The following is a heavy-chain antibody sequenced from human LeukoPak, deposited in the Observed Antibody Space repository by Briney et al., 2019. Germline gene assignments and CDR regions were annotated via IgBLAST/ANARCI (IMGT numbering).Heavy chain of an antibody. CDR2: INWNGGST. D-gene: IGHD5-18*01. CDR3: ARASGIQLWLTHFDY. J-gene: IGHJ4*02. V-gene: IGHV3-20*04. CDR1: GFTFSDYY. Sequence: PGGSLRLSCAASGFTFSDYYMSWIRQAPGKGLEWVSGINWNGGSTGYADSVKGRFTISRDNAKNSLYLQMNSLRAEDTALYYCARASGIQLWLTHFDYWGRGTLVTVSS.